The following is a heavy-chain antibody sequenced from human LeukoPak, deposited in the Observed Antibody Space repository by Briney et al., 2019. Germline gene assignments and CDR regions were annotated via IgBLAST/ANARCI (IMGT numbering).Heavy chain of an antibody. CDR3: VKAPSQHFWGGYTYWYFDL. J-gene: IGHJ2*01. V-gene: IGHV3-9*03. Sequence: GRSLRLSCAASGFTFGNYAMHWVRQAPGKGLEWVSGISWNSGSIVYADSVKGRFTISRDNAKNSLYLQMSSLRVEDLALYYCVKAPSQHFWGGYTYWYFDLWGRGTLVTVAS. D-gene: IGHD3-3*02. CDR1: GFTFGNYA. CDR2: ISWNSGSI.